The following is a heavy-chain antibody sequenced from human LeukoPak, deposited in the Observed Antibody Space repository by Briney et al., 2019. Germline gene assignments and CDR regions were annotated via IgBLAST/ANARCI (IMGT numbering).Heavy chain of an antibody. CDR3: ARGALGYCSSSSCYDAFDI. J-gene: IGHJ3*02. Sequence: ASETLSLTCAVYGGSFSGYYWSWIRQPPGKGLEWIGEINHSGITNYNPSLKSRLTMSVQTPNNQSSLKLNSVTAADTAIYYCARGALGYCSSSSCYDAFDIWSQGTRVTVSS. D-gene: IGHD2-2*01. V-gene: IGHV4-34*01. CDR1: GGSFSGYY. CDR2: INHSGIT.